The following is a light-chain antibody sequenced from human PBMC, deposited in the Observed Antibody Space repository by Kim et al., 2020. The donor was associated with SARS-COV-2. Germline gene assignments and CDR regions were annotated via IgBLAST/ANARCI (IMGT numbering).Light chain of an antibody. CDR1: SSDVGSYDL. V-gene: IGLV2-23*01. CDR2: EDS. CDR3: CSYAGSSTYV. J-gene: IGLJ1*01. Sequence: GRSITISCTGTSSDVGSYDLVSWYQQHPGKAPKLMIYEDSKRPSGVSNRFSASKSGNTASLTISGLQGEDEADYHCCSYAGSSTYVFGTGTKVTVL.